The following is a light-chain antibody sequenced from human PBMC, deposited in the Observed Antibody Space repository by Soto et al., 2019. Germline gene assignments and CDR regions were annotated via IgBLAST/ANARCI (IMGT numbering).Light chain of an antibody. V-gene: IGKV3-15*01. CDR2: GAS. Sequence: EIVMTQSPATLSVSPGERATLSCRASPSVSSNLAWYQQKPGQAPRLLIYGASTRATGIPARFSGSGSGTEFTLTISSLQSEDFAVYYCQQYNNWPWTFGKGTKV. CDR1: PSVSSN. J-gene: IGKJ1*01. CDR3: QQYNNWPWT.